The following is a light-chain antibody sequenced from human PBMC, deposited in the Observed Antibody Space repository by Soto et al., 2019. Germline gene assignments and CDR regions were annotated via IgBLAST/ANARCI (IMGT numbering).Light chain of an antibody. CDR1: SSDVGGYNY. CDR3: SSYAGSNNLG. V-gene: IGLV2-8*01. CDR2: EVS. J-gene: IGLJ2*01. Sequence: QSALTQPPSASGSPGQSVTISCTGTSSDVGGYNYVSWYQQHPGRAPKLMIYEVSARPSGVPDRFSGSKSDNTASLTVSGLQAEDEADYYCSSYAGSNNLGFGGGTQLTVL.